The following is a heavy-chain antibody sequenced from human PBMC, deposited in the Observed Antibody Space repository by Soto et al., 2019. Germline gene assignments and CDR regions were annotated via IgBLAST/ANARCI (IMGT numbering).Heavy chain of an antibody. Sequence: GGSLRLSCAASGLTFNKYDMTWVRQAPGKGLEWVSNISSSGSSIYYADSVKGRFTISRDNAKNSLYLQMNSLRAEDTAVYYCARDPLSSSWIDYWGQGTLVTVSS. V-gene: IGHV3-11*01. CDR3: ARDPLSSSWIDY. CDR2: ISSSGSSI. CDR1: GLTFNKYD. J-gene: IGHJ4*02. D-gene: IGHD6-13*01.